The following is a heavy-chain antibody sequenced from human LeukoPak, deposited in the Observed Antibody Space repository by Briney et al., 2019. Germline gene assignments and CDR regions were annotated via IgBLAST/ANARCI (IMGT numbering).Heavy chain of an antibody. V-gene: IGHV3-11*01. CDR1: GFTFSDYY. J-gene: IGHJ3*02. D-gene: IGHD2-21*01. CDR2: ISSSGSTI. CDR3: ARDAVVVIATSGSDDAFDI. Sequence: PGGSLRLSCAASGFTFSDYYMSWIRQAPGKGLEWVSSISSSGSTIYYADSVKGRCTISRDNAKNSLYLQMNSLRAEDTAVYYCARDAVVVIATSGSDDAFDIWGQGTMVTVSS.